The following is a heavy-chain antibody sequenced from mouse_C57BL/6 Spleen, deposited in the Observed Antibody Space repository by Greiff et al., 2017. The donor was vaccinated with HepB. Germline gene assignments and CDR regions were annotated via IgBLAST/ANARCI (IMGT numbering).Heavy chain of an antibody. CDR1: GYTFTTYP. V-gene: IGHV1-47*01. J-gene: IGHJ1*03. CDR3: AREGRDRGGYFDV. CDR2: FHPYNDDT. Sequence: VQLQESGAELVKPGASVKMSCKASGYTFTTYPIEWMKQNHGKSLEWIGNFHPYNDDTKYNEKFKGKATLTVEKSSSTVYLELSRLTSDDSAVYDCAREGRDRGGYFDVWGTGTTVTVSS. D-gene: IGHD3-3*01.